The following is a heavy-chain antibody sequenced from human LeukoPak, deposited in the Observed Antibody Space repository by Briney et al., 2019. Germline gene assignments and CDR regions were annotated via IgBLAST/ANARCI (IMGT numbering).Heavy chain of an antibody. CDR1: GFTFSNAW. Sequence: PGGSLRLSCAASGFTFSNAWMSWVRQAPGKGLEWVGRTKSKTDGGTTDYAAPVKGRFTISRDDSKNTLYLQMNSLKTEDTAVYYCTTRYCSSNRCYEYYYYYYMDVWGKGTTVTVSS. CDR3: TTRYCSSNRCYEYYYYYYMDV. V-gene: IGHV3-15*01. J-gene: IGHJ6*03. D-gene: IGHD2-2*01. CDR2: TKSKTDGGTT.